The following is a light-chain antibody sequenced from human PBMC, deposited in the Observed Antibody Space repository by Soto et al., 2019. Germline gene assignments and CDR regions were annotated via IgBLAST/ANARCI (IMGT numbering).Light chain of an antibody. V-gene: IGKV1-33*01. Sequence: DIQMTQSPSSLSASAGDRVTITCQASQDISNYLNWYQQKPGKAPKLLIYDASNLETGVPSRFSGSGSGTDFTLTINNLQPEDFATYYCQRTYNAPFTFGPGTKVDIK. J-gene: IGKJ3*01. CDR1: QDISNY. CDR3: QRTYNAPFT. CDR2: DAS.